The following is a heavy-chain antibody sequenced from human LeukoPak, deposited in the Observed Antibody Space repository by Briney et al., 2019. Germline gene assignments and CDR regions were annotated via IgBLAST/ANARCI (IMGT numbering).Heavy chain of an antibody. CDR1: GGSFSGYY. CDR2: INYSGIT. D-gene: IGHD4-17*01. CDR3: ARGLYGATWYFDL. J-gene: IGHJ2*01. Sequence: SETLSLTCAVYGGSFSGYYWSRIRQPPGKALEWIGEINYSGITNYNPSLKSRLTISVDMSKNQFSLKLTSVTAADTAVYYFARGLYGATWYFDLWGRGTLVTVSS. V-gene: IGHV4-34*01.